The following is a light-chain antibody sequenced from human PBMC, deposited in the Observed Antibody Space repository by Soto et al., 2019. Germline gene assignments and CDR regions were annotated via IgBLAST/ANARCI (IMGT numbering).Light chain of an antibody. CDR2: AAS. Sequence: ETVLTQSPGTLALSPGERVTLSCRASQSVTYRYLAWYQQKPGQAPRLLIYAASTRATGIPDRFSGSGSGTDFTSTISRLEPGDFAVYYCQQYGSSPWTFGQGTKVDIK. V-gene: IGKV3-20*01. J-gene: IGKJ1*01. CDR1: QSVTYRY. CDR3: QQYGSSPWT.